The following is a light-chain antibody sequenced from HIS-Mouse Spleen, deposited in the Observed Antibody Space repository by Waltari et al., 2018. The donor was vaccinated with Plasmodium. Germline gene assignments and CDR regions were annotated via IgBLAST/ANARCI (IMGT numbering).Light chain of an antibody. CDR2: GDS. Sequence: SYELTQPPSVSVSPGQTARITCSGDALPKKYAYWYQQKSGPAPVLVIYGDSKRPSGIPEGFSGSSSGTMANLTISGAQVEDEADYYCYSTDSSGNHRVFGGGTKLTVL. CDR1: ALPKKY. J-gene: IGLJ3*02. CDR3: YSTDSSGNHRV. V-gene: IGLV3-10*01.